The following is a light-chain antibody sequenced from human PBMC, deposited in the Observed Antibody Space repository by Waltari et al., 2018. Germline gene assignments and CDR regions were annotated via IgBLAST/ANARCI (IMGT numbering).Light chain of an antibody. CDR2: EGN. V-gene: IGLV2-23*01. J-gene: IGLJ3*02. Sequence: QSALTQPASVSGSPGQSIIISCTETSSGVGTYNLVSWYQQNPGKAPKVIIYEGNKRPSEVSNRCSGSKSGNTASLTISGLQAEDEADYYCSSYTGTTTPRVFGGGTKLTVL. CDR3: SSYTGTTTPRV. CDR1: SSGVGTYNL.